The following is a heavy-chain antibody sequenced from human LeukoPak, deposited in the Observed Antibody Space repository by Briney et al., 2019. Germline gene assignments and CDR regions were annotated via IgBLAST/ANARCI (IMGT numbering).Heavy chain of an antibody. D-gene: IGHD1-26*01. J-gene: IGHJ4*02. Sequence: SETLSLTCTVSGGSISSYYWSWIRQPPGKGLEWIGYIYYSGSTNYNPSLKSRVTISVDTSKNQFSLKLSSVTAADTAVYYCARRDRRGAVGYFDYWGQGTLVTVSS. CDR2: IYYSGST. CDR3: ARRDRRGAVGYFDY. CDR1: GGSISSYY. V-gene: IGHV4-59*08.